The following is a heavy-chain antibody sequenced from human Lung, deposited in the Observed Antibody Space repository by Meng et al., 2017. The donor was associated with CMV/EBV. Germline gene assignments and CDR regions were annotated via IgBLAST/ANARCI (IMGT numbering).Heavy chain of an antibody. V-gene: IGHV3-53*01. CDR1: GFIVSSKY. Sequence: ESXKISXAVSGFIVSSKYMTWVRQTPGKGLEWVSIIYTGGSASYADSVKGRFTISRDNSKNTLYLQMNSLRAEDTAVYYCATQAPPGITDKDYFYYGMDVWGQGTTVTVSS. J-gene: IGHJ6*02. CDR2: IYTGGSA. D-gene: IGHD1-14*01. CDR3: ATQAPPGITDKDYFYYGMDV.